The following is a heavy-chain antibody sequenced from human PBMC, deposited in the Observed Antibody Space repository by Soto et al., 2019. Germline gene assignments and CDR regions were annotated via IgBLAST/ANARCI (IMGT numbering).Heavy chain of an antibody. CDR1: GHSFSCFW. J-gene: IGHJ4*02. CDR2: IDPSDSQT. V-gene: IGHV5-10-1*01. CDR3: ARQIYDSDSGPNFQYYFDS. D-gene: IGHD3-22*01. Sequence: PWESLTINCTSSGHSFSCFWITWVRQMPGKGLEWMGRIDPSDSQTYYSPSFRGHVTISAAKSITTVFLQWSSLRASDTAMYYCARQIYDSDSGPNFQYYFDSWGQGTLVTVSS.